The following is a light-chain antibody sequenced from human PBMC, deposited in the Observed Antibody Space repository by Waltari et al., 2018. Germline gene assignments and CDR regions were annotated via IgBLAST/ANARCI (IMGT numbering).Light chain of an antibody. CDR3: SSYTSSGVV. Sequence: QSALTQPASVSGSPGQAIIISCTGTGSDVGGYDYVSWYQQYPGKAPRLIIYDVYNRPSGVSNRFSGSKSNNAASLPISGCQADDGSVYYCSSYTSSGVVVGGGTKLTVL. V-gene: IGLV2-14*01. CDR2: DVY. J-gene: IGLJ2*01. CDR1: GSDVGGYDY.